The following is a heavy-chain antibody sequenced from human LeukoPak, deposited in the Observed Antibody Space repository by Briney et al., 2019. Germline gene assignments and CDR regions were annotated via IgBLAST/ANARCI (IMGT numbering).Heavy chain of an antibody. Sequence: SETLSLTCTVSGGSISSYCWSWIRQPPGKGLEWIGYIYYSGSTNYNPSLKSRVTISVDTSKNQFSLKLSSVTAADTAVYYCARGLGSSPFWGQGTLVTVSS. D-gene: IGHD6-13*01. J-gene: IGHJ4*02. CDR3: ARGLGSSPF. CDR2: IYYSGST. CDR1: GGSISSYC. V-gene: IGHV4-59*01.